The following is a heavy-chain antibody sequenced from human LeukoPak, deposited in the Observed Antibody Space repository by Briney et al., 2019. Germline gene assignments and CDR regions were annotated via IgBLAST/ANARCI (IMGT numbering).Heavy chain of an antibody. CDR1: GGSISTGSYF. D-gene: IGHD2/OR15-2a*01. J-gene: IGHJ4*02. V-gene: IGHV4-39*07. CDR2: IYYSGST. Sequence: PSETLSLTCTVSGGSISTGSYFWGWIRQPPGKGLEWIGTIYYSGSTYYNPSLKSRVTISLDTSKNQFSLRLSSVTAADTAVYYCARDPTSRGYWGQGTLVTVSS. CDR3: ARDPTSRGY.